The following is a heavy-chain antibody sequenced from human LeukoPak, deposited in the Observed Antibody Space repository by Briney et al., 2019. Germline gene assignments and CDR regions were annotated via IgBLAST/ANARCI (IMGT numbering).Heavy chain of an antibody. J-gene: IGHJ3*02. CDR2: IYSGGST. V-gene: IGHV3-53*01. Sequence: PGGSLRLSCAASGFTVSSNYMSWVRQAPGKGLEWVSVIYSGGSTYYADSVKGRFTISRDNSKNTLYLQMNSLRAEDTAVYYCAKVRGCSSTSCPHAFDIWGQGTMVTVSS. D-gene: IGHD2-2*01. CDR3: AKVRGCSSTSCPHAFDI. CDR1: GFTVSSNY.